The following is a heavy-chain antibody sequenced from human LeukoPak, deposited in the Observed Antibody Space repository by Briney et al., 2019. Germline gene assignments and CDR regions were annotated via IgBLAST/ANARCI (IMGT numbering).Heavy chain of an antibody. V-gene: IGHV3-30*02. CDR1: GFTFNKHG. D-gene: IGHD3-3*01. CDR2: IRNGGNDK. CDR3: VRDFEWSFDT. J-gene: IGHJ4*02. Sequence: PGGSLRLSCAASGFTFNKHGMHWVRQAPGKALEWFSFIRNGGNDKYYADSVKGRFTISRDNSKNTLYLQMNSLRAEDTALYYCVRDFEWSFDTWAQGTLVTVSS.